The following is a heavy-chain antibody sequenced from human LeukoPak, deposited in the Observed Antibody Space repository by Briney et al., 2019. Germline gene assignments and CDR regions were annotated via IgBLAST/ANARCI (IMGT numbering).Heavy chain of an antibody. D-gene: IGHD3-9*01. Sequence: PSETLSLTCIVSGGSISGSIYYWAWVRQPPGKGLECIGTVFYNGATQYNPSLKSRVTISVVTSKNQFSLKLSSVTAADTAVYYCARGRLRYFDRLLKRWYYFDYWGQGTLVTVSS. V-gene: IGHV4-39*07. CDR3: ARGRLRYFDRLLKRWYYFDY. CDR2: VFYNGAT. CDR1: GGSISGSIYY. J-gene: IGHJ4*02.